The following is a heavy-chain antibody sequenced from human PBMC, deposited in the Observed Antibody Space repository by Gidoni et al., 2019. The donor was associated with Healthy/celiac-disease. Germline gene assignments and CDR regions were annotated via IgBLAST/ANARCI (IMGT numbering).Heavy chain of an antibody. CDR2: INWNGGST. J-gene: IGHJ6*02. CDR3: ARRYCSSTSCYRYGMDV. V-gene: IGHV3-20*04. Sequence: EVQLVESGGGVVRPGGSVRLSCEASGFPFADYCMSWVRQAPGKGLEWVSGINWNGGSTGYADSVKGRFTISRDNAKNSLYLQMNSLRAEDTALYYCARRYCSSTSCYRYGMDVWGQGTTVTVSS. CDR1: GFPFADYC. D-gene: IGHD2-2*01.